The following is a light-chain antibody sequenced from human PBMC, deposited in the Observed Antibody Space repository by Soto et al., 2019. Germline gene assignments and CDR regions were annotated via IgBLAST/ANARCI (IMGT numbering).Light chain of an antibody. CDR2: DDS. Sequence: SYELTQPPSVSVAPGQTAKITCGGDNIGSKSVHWYHQKAGQAPVLVVFDDSDRPSGIPDRFSGSNSGNTATLTISGLQAEDEAYYYCSSYTSSSTFLLFGGGTKLTVL. J-gene: IGLJ2*01. CDR1: NIGSKS. CDR3: SSYTSSSTFLL. V-gene: IGLV3-21*02.